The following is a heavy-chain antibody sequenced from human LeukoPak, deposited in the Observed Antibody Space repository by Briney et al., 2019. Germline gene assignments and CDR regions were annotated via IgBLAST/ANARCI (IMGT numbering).Heavy chain of an antibody. CDR3: AKGGASPTD. V-gene: IGHV3-30*18. Sequence: GGSLRLSCAASGFTFSSYGMHWVRQAPGKGLEWVAVISYDGSNKYYADSAKGRFTISRDNSKNTLYLQMNSLRAEDTAVYYCAKGGASPTDWGQGTLVTVSS. CDR1: GFTFSSYG. CDR2: ISYDGSNK. D-gene: IGHD1-26*01. J-gene: IGHJ4*02.